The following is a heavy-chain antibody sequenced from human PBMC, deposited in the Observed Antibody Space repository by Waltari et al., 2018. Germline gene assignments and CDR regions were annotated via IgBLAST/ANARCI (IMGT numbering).Heavy chain of an antibody. CDR1: GGSISSYY. CDR3: ARGRIITGTISEAFDI. D-gene: IGHD1-7*01. CDR2: IYTSGST. V-gene: IGHV4-4*07. Sequence: QVQLQESGPGLVKPSETLSLTCTVSGGSISSYYWSWIRQPAGKGLEWIGRIYTSGSTNYNPSLKSRVTMSVDTSKNQFSLKLSSVTAADTAVYYCARGRIITGTISEAFDIWGQGTMVTVSS. J-gene: IGHJ3*02.